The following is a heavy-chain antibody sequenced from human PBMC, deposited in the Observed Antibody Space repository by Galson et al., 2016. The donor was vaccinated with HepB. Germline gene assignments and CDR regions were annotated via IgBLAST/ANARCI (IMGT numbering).Heavy chain of an antibody. V-gene: IGHV3-48*03. Sequence: SLRLSCAASGFTFSSFEMNWVRQAPGKGLEWLSYISSSGTTIYYADSVKGRFTISRDNARNSLYLQMNSLRVEDTAVYYCARDLVYPGDYGKYYYYGMDGWGQGTTVTVPS. J-gene: IGHJ6*02. CDR1: GFTFSSFE. CDR2: ISSSGTTI. D-gene: IGHD4-17*01. CDR3: ARDLVYPGDYGKYYYYGMDG.